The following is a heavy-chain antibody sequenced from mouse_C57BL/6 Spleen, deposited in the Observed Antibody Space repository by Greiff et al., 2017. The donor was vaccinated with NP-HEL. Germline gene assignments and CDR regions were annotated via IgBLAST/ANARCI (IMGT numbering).Heavy chain of an antibody. CDR3: ASPHSYCGTGFEFAY. J-gene: IGHJ3*01. V-gene: IGHV14-3*01. Sequence: DVQLQESVAELVRPGASVKLSCTASGFNIKNTYMHWVKQRPEQGLEWIGRIDPANGNTKYAPKFQGKATITADTSSNTAYLQLSSLTSKDTAIYYCASPHSYCGTGFEFAYWGQGTLVTVSA. CDR1: GFNIKNTY. D-gene: IGHD1-1*01. CDR2: IDPANGNT.